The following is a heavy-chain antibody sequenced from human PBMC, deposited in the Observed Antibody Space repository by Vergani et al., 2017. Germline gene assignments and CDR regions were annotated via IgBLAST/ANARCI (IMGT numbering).Heavy chain of an antibody. V-gene: IGHV3-30*02. CDR1: GFSFPGYA. Sequence: VQLLESGGGLVQPGGSLRLSCEASGFSFPGYAMSWVRQAPGKGLAWVAYIRYDGSNKYYKDSVKGRFTISRDNSKRMLYLQMNSLRTEDTAVYYCAKLWHFFDSRADYWGQGILVTVSS. D-gene: IGHD3-3*02. CDR2: IRYDGSNK. CDR3: AKLWHFFDSRADY. J-gene: IGHJ4*02.